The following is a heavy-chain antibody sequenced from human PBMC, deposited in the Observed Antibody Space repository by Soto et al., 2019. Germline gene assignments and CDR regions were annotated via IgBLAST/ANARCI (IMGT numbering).Heavy chain of an antibody. CDR2: ISSSASHI. D-gene: IGHD2-15*01. CDR1: GFSFSSYS. Sequence: GGSLRLSCAASGFSFSSYSMNWVRQAPGKGLEWVSSISSSASHINYADSVKGRFTISRDNAKKSLYLQMNSLRAEDTAVYYCARGYTGYCSGGTCYWFDPWGQGTVVTVSS. J-gene: IGHJ5*01. CDR3: ARGYTGYCSGGTCYWFDP. V-gene: IGHV3-21*01.